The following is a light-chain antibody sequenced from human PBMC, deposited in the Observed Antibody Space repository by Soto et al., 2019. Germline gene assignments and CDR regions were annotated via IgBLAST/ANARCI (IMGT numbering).Light chain of an antibody. Sequence: QSVLTQPPSMSGAPGQRVTISCTGSSSNIGAGYDVHWYQQLPGTPPKLLIYLNNHRPSGVPHRFSGSKSGTSASLAITGLRADDEAVYYCQSSDNSLPGLVIFGGGTKLTVL. V-gene: IGLV1-40*01. CDR3: QSSDNSLPGLVI. CDR1: SSNIGAGYD. J-gene: IGLJ2*01. CDR2: LNN.